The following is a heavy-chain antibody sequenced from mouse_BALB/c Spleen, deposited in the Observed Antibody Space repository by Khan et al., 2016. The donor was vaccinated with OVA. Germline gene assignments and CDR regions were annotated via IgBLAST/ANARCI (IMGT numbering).Heavy chain of an antibody. V-gene: IGHV2-3*01. D-gene: IGHD1-3*01. CDR2: IWGDGST. Sequence: QVQLKQSGPGLVAPSQSLSITCTVSGFSLTSYGVNWVRQPPGKGLEWVGVIWGDGSTNYHSALKSRLSISKDNSESQVFLKLNSLQTDDTATYYCAKWVNSYYAMDYWGQGTSVTVSS. J-gene: IGHJ4*01. CDR1: GFSLTSYG. CDR3: AKWVNSYYAMDY.